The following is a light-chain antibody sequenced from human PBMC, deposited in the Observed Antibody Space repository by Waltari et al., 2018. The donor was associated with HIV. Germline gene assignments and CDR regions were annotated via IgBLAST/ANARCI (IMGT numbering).Light chain of an antibody. V-gene: IGLV4-69*01. CDR3: HTWGPGIQV. Sequence: VLTQSPSASASLGASVKLTCTLSSGHTNYAIAWHQQKPGKGPRYLMKVTSGGSHIKGDGIPDRFSGSSSGAERYRTISSLQSDDEADYYCHTWGPGIQVFGGGTKLTVL. CDR2: VTSGGSH. CDR1: SGHTNYA. J-gene: IGLJ2*01.